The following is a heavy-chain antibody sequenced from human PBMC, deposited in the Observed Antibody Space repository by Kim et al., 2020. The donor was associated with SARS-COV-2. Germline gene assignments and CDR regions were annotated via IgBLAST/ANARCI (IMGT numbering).Heavy chain of an antibody. J-gene: IGHJ5*02. V-gene: IGHV5-51*01. D-gene: IGHD3-10*01. Sequence: GESLKISCKGSGYSFTSYWIGWVRQMPGKGLEWMGIIYPGDSDTRYSPSFQGQVTISADKSISTAYLQWSSLKASDTAMYYCARLESAGDDYYGSGSYSNWFDPWGQGTLVTVSS. CDR1: GYSFTSYW. CDR2: IYPGDSDT. CDR3: ARLESAGDDYYGSGSYSNWFDP.